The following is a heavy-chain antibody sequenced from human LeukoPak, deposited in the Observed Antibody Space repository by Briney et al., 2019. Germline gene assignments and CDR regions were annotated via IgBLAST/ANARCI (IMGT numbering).Heavy chain of an antibody. Sequence: ASVKVSCKASGYTFTGYYMHWVRQAPGQGLEWMGWISAYNGNTNYAQKLQGRVTMTTDTSTSTAYMELRSLRSDDTAVYYCARAHQDIVVVVAADNGYYYYMDVWGKGTTVTISS. V-gene: IGHV1-18*04. CDR2: ISAYNGNT. CDR3: ARAHQDIVVVVAADNGYYYYMDV. J-gene: IGHJ6*03. CDR1: GYTFTGYY. D-gene: IGHD2-15*01.